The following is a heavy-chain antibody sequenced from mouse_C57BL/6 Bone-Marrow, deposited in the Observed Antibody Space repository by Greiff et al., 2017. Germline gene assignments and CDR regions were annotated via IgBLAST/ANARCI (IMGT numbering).Heavy chain of an antibody. CDR2: IYPRSGNT. Sequence: QVQLKQSGAELARPGASVKLSCKASGYTFTSYGISWVKQRTGQGLEWIGEIYPRSGNTYYNEKFKGKATLAADKSSSTAYMELRSLTSEDSAVYFCARGALYGSCFDYWGQGTTLTVSS. V-gene: IGHV1-81*01. CDR3: ARGALYGSCFDY. CDR1: GYTFTSYG. J-gene: IGHJ2*01. D-gene: IGHD1-1*01.